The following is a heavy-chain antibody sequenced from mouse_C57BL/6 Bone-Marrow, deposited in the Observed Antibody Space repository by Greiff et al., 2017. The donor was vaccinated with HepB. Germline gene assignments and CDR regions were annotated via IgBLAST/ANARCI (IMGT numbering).Heavy chain of an antibody. CDR3: ARSDYYGFYFDY. Sequence: VQGVESGAELARPGASVKLSCKASGYTFTSYGISWVKQRTGQGLEWIGEIYPRSGNTYYNEKFKGKATLTADKSSSTAYMELRSLTSEDSAVYFCARSDYYGFYFDYWGQGTTLTVSS. CDR2: IYPRSGNT. J-gene: IGHJ2*01. V-gene: IGHV1-81*01. CDR1: GYTFTSYG. D-gene: IGHD1-1*01.